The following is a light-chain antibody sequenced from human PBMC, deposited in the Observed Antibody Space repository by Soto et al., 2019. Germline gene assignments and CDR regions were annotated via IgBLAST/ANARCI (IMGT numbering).Light chain of an antibody. CDR1: QSVNSN. Sequence: EIVMTQSPATLSMSPGERATLFCRASQSVNSNLAWYQQKPGQAPRLLIFGSSTRATGIPARFSGSGSGTDFTLTIRSLQSEDFAVYYCQQYNNWPPLTFGGGTKVEIK. CDR2: GSS. V-gene: IGKV3-15*01. J-gene: IGKJ4*01. CDR3: QQYNNWPPLT.